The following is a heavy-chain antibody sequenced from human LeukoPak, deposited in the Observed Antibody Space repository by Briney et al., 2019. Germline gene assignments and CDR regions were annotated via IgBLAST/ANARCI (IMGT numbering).Heavy chain of an antibody. CDR3: AKDSWAYDSSGYDDY. Sequence: GGSLRLSCAASGFTFSSYAMSWVRQAPGKGLEWVSAISGSGGSTYYADSVKGRFTISRDNSKNTLYLQMNSLRAEDTAVYYCAKDSWAYDSSGYDDYWGQXTLVTVSS. D-gene: IGHD3-22*01. V-gene: IGHV3-23*01. J-gene: IGHJ4*02. CDR2: ISGSGGST. CDR1: GFTFSSYA.